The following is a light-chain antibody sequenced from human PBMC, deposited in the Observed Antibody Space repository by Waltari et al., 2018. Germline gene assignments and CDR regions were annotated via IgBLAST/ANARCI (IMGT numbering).Light chain of an antibody. Sequence: SSELTQPASVSVSPGQTATIICSGDILREKYTSWYQHKAGQAPLVIIHQDTKRPPGIPGRFSGSYSGNKGTLTSSETQSVDEADYYCQAWDNSAVIFGGGTKLTVL. CDR2: QDT. V-gene: IGLV3-1*01. J-gene: IGLJ2*01. CDR3: QAWDNSAVI. CDR1: ILREKY.